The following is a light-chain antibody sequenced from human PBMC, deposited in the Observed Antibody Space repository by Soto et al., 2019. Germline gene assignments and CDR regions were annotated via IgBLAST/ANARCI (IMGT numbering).Light chain of an antibody. CDR2: DVS. CDR3: SSYTSSSTPYV. CDR1: SSDFGGYNY. J-gene: IGLJ1*01. V-gene: IGLV2-14*01. Sequence: QSVLTQPASVSGSPGQSITISCTGTSSDFGGYNYVSWYQQHPGKAPKLMIYDVSNRPSGVSNRFSGPKSGNTASLTISGLQAEDEADYYCSSYTSSSTPYVFGTGTKVTVL.